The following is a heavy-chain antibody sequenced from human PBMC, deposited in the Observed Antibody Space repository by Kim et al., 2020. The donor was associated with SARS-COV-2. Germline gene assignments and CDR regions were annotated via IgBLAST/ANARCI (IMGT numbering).Heavy chain of an antibody. CDR1: GGSISSGSYY. CDR3: ATVEMATEFDY. V-gene: IGHV4-61*02. D-gene: IGHD5-12*01. CDR2: IYTSGST. Sequence: SETLSLTCTVSGGSISSGSYYWSWIRQPAGKGLEWIGRIYTSGSTNYNPSLKSRVTISVDTSKNQFSLKLSSVTAADTAVYYCATVEMATEFDYWGQGTLVTVSS. J-gene: IGHJ4*02.